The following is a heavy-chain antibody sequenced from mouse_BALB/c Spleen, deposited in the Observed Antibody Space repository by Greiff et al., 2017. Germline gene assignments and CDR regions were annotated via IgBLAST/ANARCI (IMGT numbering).Heavy chain of an antibody. J-gene: IGHJ4*01. CDR1: GFTFSDYG. CDR2: ISNLAYSI. V-gene: IGHV5-15*02. Sequence: EVKVVESGGGLVQPGGSRKLSCAASGFTFSDYGMAWVRQAPGKGPEWVAFISNLAYSIYYADTVTGRFTISRENAKNTLYLEMSSLRSEDTAMYYCAKIYDYDGAMDYWGQGTSVTVSS. CDR3: AKIYDYDGAMDY. D-gene: IGHD2-4*01.